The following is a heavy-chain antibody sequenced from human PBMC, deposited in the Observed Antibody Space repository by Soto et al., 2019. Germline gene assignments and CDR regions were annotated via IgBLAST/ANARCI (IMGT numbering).Heavy chain of an antibody. J-gene: IGHJ4*02. CDR3: ARSAQDIISVPTAIGSLDY. Sequence: QVQLVQSGAEVKKPGSSVKVSCKASGGTFSNYAISWVRQAPGQGLEWMGGIIPILGTANYAQKFKGIVTITADDSTSTAYMEMSSLRSDDTAVYYCARSAQDIISVPTAIGSLDYWGQGTLVTVSS. CDR1: GGTFSNYA. CDR2: IIPILGTA. D-gene: IGHD2-2*01. V-gene: IGHV1-69*12.